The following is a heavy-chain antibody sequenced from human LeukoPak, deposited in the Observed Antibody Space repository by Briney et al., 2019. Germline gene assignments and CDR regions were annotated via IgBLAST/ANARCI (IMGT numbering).Heavy chain of an antibody. CDR3: ARRDGYNMGAFDI. CDR1: GYSFSTYW. Sequence: GESLKISCKGSGYSFSTYWVGWVRQMPGKGLEWMGIMCPGDSDTRYSPSFQGQSTISADKSISTAYLQWSSLKASDTAMYYCARRDGYNMGAFDIWGQGTMVTVSS. CDR2: MCPGDSDT. J-gene: IGHJ3*02. V-gene: IGHV5-51*03. D-gene: IGHD5-24*01.